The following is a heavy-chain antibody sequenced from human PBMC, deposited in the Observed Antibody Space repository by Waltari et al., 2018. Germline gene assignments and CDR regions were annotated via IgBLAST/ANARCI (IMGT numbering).Heavy chain of an antibody. CDR2: IKEDGSAT. CDR1: GFSSSKYW. J-gene: IGHJ4*01. V-gene: IGHV3-7*01. Sequence: VLLVESGGGSVQPGGSLRLSCEVSGFSSSKYWMNWIRQAPGKGPEWVANIKEDGSATFYGPSGEGRFSISRDNDKNSVYLQINNVRDEDTAVYYCASSRVFDFWGQGTLVVVSS. CDR3: ASSRVFDF.